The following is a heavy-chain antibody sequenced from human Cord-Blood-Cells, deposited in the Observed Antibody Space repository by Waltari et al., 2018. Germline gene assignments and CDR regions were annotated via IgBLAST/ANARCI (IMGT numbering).Heavy chain of an antibody. CDR2: ISSSSSYI. CDR3: ARGGDGYDAFDI. J-gene: IGHJ3*02. CDR1: GFTFSSYS. D-gene: IGHD7-27*01. Sequence: EVQLVESGGGLVKPGGSLRLSCAASGFTFSSYSMNWVRQAPGKGLELVSSISSSSSYIYYADSVKGRFTISRENAKNSLYLQMNSLRAEDTAVYYCARGGDGYDAFDIWGQGTMVTVSS. V-gene: IGHV3-21*01.